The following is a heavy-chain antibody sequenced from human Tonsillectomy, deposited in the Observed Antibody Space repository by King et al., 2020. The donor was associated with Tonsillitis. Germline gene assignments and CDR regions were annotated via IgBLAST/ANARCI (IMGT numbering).Heavy chain of an antibody. Sequence: VQLVQSGAEVKKPGASVKVSCKASGYTFTSYDINWVRQATGQGLEWMGWRNPNSGNTGAAQKFQGRVTLTRHTSISPAYMELSSLRSEDTAVYYCARGGSETSFDAFDIWGQGTMVTVSS. D-gene: IGHD1/OR15-1a*01. CDR2: RNPNSGNT. V-gene: IGHV1-8*01. CDR3: ARGGSETSFDAFDI. CDR1: GYTFTSYD. J-gene: IGHJ3*02.